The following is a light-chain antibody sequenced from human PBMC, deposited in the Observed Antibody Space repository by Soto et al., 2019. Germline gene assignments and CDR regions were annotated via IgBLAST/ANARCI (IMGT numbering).Light chain of an antibody. CDR2: WAS. J-gene: IGKJ1*01. CDR3: QQYSNPPWT. V-gene: IGKV4-1*01. CDR1: QRLLYRYNNKNY. Sequence: DIVMTQSPDALAGSVGERATISCKSSQRLLYRYNNKNYLAWYQQKPGQSPKLLLYWASTRESGVPDRFSGSGSGTDFTLSISSLQAEDVAVYFCQQYSNPPWTFSQGTKVDIK.